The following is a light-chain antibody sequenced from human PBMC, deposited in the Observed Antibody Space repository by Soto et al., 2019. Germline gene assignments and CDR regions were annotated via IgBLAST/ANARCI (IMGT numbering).Light chain of an antibody. CDR1: QSVSSSS. CDR3: HQYGTSPPT. V-gene: IGKV3-20*01. Sequence: EIVLTQSPGALSLSPGERAILSCRASQSVSSSSLAWYQQKPGQAPRLLILHASTRATGFPDRFSGSGSGTDFTLTISRLEPEDFAVYFCHQYGTSPPTLGQGTKVEL. J-gene: IGKJ1*01. CDR2: HAS.